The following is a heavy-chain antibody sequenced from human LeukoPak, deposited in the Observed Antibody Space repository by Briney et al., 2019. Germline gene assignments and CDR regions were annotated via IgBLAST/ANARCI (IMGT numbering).Heavy chain of an antibody. Sequence: SETLSLTCTVSGGSISSSSYYWGWIRQPAGKGLEWIGSISYSGSTYYNPSLKSRVTISVDTSKNQFSLKLSSVTAADTAVYYCARSVDSLLNFDYWGQGTLVTVSS. CDR1: GGSISSSSYY. CDR2: ISYSGST. D-gene: IGHD3-22*01. V-gene: IGHV4-39*01. CDR3: ARSVDSLLNFDY. J-gene: IGHJ4*02.